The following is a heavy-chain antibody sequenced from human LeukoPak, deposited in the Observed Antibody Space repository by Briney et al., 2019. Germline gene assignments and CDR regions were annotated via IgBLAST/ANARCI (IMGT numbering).Heavy chain of an antibody. V-gene: IGHV3-74*01. J-gene: IGHJ3*02. CDR3: PREYYDFWSGYYDYDAFDI. Sequence: SGGSLRLSCAASGFTFSSYWMHWVRQAPGKGLVWVSRINSDGSSTSYADSVKGRFTISRDNAKNTLYLQMNSLRAEDTAVYYCPREYYDFWSGYYDYDAFDIWGQGTMVTVSS. CDR2: INSDGSST. CDR1: GFTFSSYW. D-gene: IGHD3-3*01.